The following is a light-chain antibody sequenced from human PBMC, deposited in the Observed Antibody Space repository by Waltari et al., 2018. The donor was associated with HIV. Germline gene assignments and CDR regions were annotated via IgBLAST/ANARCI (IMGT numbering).Light chain of an antibody. CDR1: QSVFYRSNNNNY. J-gene: IGKJ1*01. Sequence: DIVMTQSPNSVAVSLRQRATIHCKSSQSVFYRSNNNNYLAWYQQKPRQPPKVLIYWASTRESGVPDRFSGSGSGTDFTLTISSLQAEDVAVYFCQQYSSVPPTFGQGTKVEIK. CDR2: WAS. CDR3: QQYSSVPPT. V-gene: IGKV4-1*01.